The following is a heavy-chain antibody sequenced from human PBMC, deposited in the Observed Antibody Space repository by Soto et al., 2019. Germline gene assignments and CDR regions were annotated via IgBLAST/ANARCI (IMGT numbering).Heavy chain of an antibody. V-gene: IGHV2-5*02. CDR1: GFSLTTSGVG. Sequence: QITLNESGPTVVRPTEPLTLTCRFSGFSLTTSGVGVGWIRQSPGKAPEWLARIYWDDDKRYSASLKSRLTITKDTSKNQVVLTVSDLDPTDTATYYCAHRVLRTVFGLVTTTAIYFDFWGQGTPVAVSS. CDR2: IYWDDDK. J-gene: IGHJ4*02. CDR3: AHRVLRTVFGLVTTTAIYFDF. D-gene: IGHD3-3*01.